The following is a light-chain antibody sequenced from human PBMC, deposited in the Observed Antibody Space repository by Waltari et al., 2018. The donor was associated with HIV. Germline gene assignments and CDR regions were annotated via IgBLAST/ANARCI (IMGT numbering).Light chain of an antibody. CDR1: QSVSSW. CDR3: QQYNSYWT. V-gene: IGKV1-5*03. J-gene: IGKJ1*01. Sequence: DIQMTQSPSTLSAPVGASAPIPCRASQSVSSWLAWYQQKPGKAPKLLTYKASTLESGVPSRFSGSGSGTEFTLTISSLQPDDFATYYCQQYNSYWTFGQGTKVEIK. CDR2: KAS.